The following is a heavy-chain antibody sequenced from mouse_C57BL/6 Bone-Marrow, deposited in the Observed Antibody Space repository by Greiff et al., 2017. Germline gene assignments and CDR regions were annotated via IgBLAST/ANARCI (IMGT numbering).Heavy chain of an antibody. V-gene: IGHV1-66*01. CDR2: FYPGSGNT. J-gene: IGHJ2*01. CDR1: GYSFTSYY. Sequence: QVQLQQSGPELVKPGASVKISCKASGYSFTSYYIHWLKQRPGQGLVWIGWFYPGSGNTKYNEKFKGKATLTADTSSSTAYMQLSRLTSEDSAVYYCARRRRGYWGQGTTLTVSA. CDR3: ARRRRGY.